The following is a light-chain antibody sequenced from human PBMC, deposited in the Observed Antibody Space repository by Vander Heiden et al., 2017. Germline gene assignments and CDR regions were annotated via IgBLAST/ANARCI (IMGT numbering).Light chain of an antibody. J-gene: IGLJ2*01. Sequence: SYDLPQPPPVSVSPGQTASITCSGDKLGDKYACWYQQKPGQSPVLVIYQDSKRPSGIPERFSGSNSGNTATLTISGTQAMDEADYYCQAWDSSTVVFGGGTKLTVL. V-gene: IGLV3-1*01. CDR3: QAWDSSTVV. CDR2: QDS. CDR1: KLGDKY.